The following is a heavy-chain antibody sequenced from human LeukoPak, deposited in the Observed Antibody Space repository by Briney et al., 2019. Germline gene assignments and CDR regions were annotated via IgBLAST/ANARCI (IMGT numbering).Heavy chain of an antibody. J-gene: IGHJ4*02. CDR3: AKGEQWLRGVVTAPSDY. D-gene: IGHD2-21*02. CDR1: GFTFSSYW. Sequence: GGSLRLSCAASGFTFSSYWMSWVRQAPGKGLEWVANIKQDGSEKYYVDSVKGRFTISRDNAKNSLYLQMNSLRAEDTAVYYCAKGEQWLRGVVTAPSDYWGQGTLVTVSS. CDR2: IKQDGSEK. V-gene: IGHV3-7*01.